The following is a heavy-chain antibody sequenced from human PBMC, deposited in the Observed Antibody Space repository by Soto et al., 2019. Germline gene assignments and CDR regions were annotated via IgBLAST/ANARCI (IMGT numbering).Heavy chain of an antibody. D-gene: IGHD3-22*01. Sequence: QVQLVQSGAEVKKPGSSVKVSCKASGGTFSSYAISWVRQAPGQGLEWMGGSIPMYGTAKYAQKFQGRVTINADESTSTTYMELTSLRSEDTAVYYCARDRVLRVNSYYYGMDVWGQGTTVTVSS. V-gene: IGHV1-69*12. CDR2: SIPMYGTA. CDR3: ARDRVLRVNSYYYGMDV. J-gene: IGHJ6*02. CDR1: GGTFSSYA.